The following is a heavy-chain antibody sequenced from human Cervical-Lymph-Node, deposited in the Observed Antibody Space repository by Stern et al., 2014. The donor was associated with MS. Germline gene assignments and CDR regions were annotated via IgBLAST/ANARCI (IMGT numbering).Heavy chain of an antibody. V-gene: IGHV3-33*01. CDR3: AREDLRY. CDR1: GFTLSNYG. CDR2: LWYDGSDE. J-gene: IGHJ4*02. Sequence: VQLLESGGGVVQPGRSLRLSCAGSGFTLSNYGMHWVRQAPGKGLEWVAFLWYDGSDEDYADSVKGRFTISRDNSKNTLYLNMNSPRVEDTAVYYCAREDLRYWGQGALVTVSS.